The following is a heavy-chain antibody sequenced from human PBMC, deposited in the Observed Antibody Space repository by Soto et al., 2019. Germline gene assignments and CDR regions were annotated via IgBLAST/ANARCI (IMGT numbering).Heavy chain of an antibody. CDR3: ARWGTTGGLDV. Sequence: QVQLVESGGGVVQPGTSLRLSCVGSGFTFRSYVIHWVRQAPGKGLEWVALTSYDGSNNFYGDSVTGRFTISRDNSRNTVELQMDSLSLEDTALYYCARWGTTGGLDVWGQGTLVSVSS. CDR1: GFTFRSYV. J-gene: IGHJ4*02. CDR2: TSYDGSNN. V-gene: IGHV3-33*05. D-gene: IGHD3-16*01.